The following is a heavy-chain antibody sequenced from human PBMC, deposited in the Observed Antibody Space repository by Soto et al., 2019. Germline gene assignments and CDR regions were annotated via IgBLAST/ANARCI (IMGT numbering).Heavy chain of an antibody. CDR3: AKPVVAAPRHPDFDS. D-gene: IGHD2-15*01. J-gene: IGHJ4*02. V-gene: IGHV4-39*01. CDR2: VYHSGTT. Sequence: XATLSLTCTVSGGSFNNGWFFWGWIRQPPGKGLEWIGSVYHSGTTNYNPSLKSRVTISVDTSKNQFSLNLRSVTAADTAVYYCAKPVVAAPRHPDFDSCGQGTLVTVSS. CDR1: GGSFNNGWFF.